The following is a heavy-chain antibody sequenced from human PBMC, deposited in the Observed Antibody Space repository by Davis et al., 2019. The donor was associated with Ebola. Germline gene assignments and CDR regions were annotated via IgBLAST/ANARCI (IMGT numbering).Heavy chain of an antibody. J-gene: IGHJ4*02. CDR1: GYSIRSGYY. Sequence: PSETLSLTCTVSGYSIRSGYYWGWIRQPPGQGLEWIGNIYHSGNTYYNPSLKSRVTISVDTSKNQFSLKLSSVTAADTAVYYCARDSSHVPGRGPLDYWGQGTLVTVSS. V-gene: IGHV4-38-2*02. CDR3: ARDSSHVPGRGPLDY. D-gene: IGHD1-1*01. CDR2: IYHSGNT.